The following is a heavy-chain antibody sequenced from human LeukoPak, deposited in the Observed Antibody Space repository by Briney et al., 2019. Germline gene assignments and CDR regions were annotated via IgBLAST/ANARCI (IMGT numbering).Heavy chain of an antibody. CDR2: ISSDGDNT. Sequence: PGGSLRLSCSASGFIFSNYGMYWVRQAPGKGLEFVSAISSDGDNTFYADSMKGRFTISRDNSKNTLYLQTSSLRVEDTAVYYCANLVGTTPYWGQGTLVTVSS. CDR1: GFIFSNYG. J-gene: IGHJ4*02. CDR3: ANLVGTTPY. V-gene: IGHV3-64D*06. D-gene: IGHD1-26*01.